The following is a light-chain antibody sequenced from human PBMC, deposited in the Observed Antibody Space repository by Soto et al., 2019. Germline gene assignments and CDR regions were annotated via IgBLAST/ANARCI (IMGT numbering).Light chain of an antibody. CDR2: GAS. J-gene: IGKJ1*01. CDR1: QSVSSSY. CDR3: QQYGSSPWT. V-gene: IGKV3-20*01. Sequence: ENVLTQSPGTLSLSPGERATLSCTASQSVSSSYLAWYQQKPGQAPRLLIYGASSRATGIPVRFSGSGSGTDFTLTISRLEPEDFAVYYCQQYGSSPWTFGQGTKVDIK.